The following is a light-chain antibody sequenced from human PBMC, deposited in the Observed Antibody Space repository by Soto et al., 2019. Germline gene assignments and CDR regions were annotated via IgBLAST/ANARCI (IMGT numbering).Light chain of an antibody. V-gene: IGKV3-20*01. Sequence: EIVLTQSPGTLSLSPGERATLSCRASQSVSSSYLAWYQQKPGQAPRLLIYGESSRAPGIPDRFSGSGSGTDFTLPISRLEPEDFAVYYCQQFGSSLFTFGPGTKVDIK. CDR2: GES. CDR1: QSVSSSY. J-gene: IGKJ3*01. CDR3: QQFGSSLFT.